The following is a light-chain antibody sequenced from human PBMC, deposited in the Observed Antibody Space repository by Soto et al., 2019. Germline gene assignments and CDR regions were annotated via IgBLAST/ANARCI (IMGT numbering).Light chain of an antibody. V-gene: IGKV3-20*01. CDR3: QQYGSSPLT. CDR1: QSVSNY. J-gene: IGKJ4*01. Sequence: EIVLTQSPATLSLSPGERATLSCRARQSVSNYLSCYQQKPVQAPRLLIYDASNRATVIPARFSGSGSGTDVTLPISRLVPEDFAVYYCQQYGSSPLTFGGGTKVDIK. CDR2: DAS.